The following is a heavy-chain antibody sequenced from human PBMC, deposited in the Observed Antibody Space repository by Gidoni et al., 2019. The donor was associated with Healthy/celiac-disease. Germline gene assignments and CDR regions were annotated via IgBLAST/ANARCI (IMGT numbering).Heavy chain of an antibody. Sequence: EVQLLESGGGLVQPGGSPRLSCAASGFTFSSYAMSWVRQAPGKGLEWVSAISGSGVSKYYADSVKGRFTISRDNSKNTLYLQMNSLRAEDKAVYYCAKARVAADDYGGDVGYWGQGTLVTVSS. V-gene: IGHV3-23*01. CDR2: ISGSGVSK. J-gene: IGHJ4*02. D-gene: IGHD4-17*01. CDR1: GFTFSSYA. CDR3: AKARVAADDYGGDVGY.